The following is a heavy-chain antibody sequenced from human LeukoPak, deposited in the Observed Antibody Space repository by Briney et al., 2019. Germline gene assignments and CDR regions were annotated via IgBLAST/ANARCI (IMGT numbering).Heavy chain of an antibody. V-gene: IGHV1-2*02. CDR2: INPNSGGT. J-gene: IGHJ4*02. CDR1: GYTFTGYY. Sequence: ASVKVSCKASGYTFTGYYMHWLRQAPGQGLEWMGWINPNSGGTNYAQKFQGRVTMTRDTSISTAYMELSRLRSGDTAVYYCARVNYDFWSGYSPFDYWGQGTLVTVSS. D-gene: IGHD3-3*01. CDR3: ARVNYDFWSGYSPFDY.